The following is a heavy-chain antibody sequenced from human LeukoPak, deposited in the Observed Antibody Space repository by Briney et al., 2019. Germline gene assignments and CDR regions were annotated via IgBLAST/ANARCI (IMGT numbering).Heavy chain of an antibody. CDR3: ARVKRGRGGKYYYYYYYMDV. CDR2: IYYSGST. J-gene: IGHJ6*03. Sequence: SETLSLTCTVSGGSISSYYWSWIRQPPGKGLEWIGYIYYSGSTNYNPSLKSRVTISVDTSKDQLSLKLSSVTAADTAVYYCARVKRGRGGKYYYYYYYMDVWGKGTTVTISS. D-gene: IGHD1-26*01. V-gene: IGHV4-59*01. CDR1: GGSISSYY.